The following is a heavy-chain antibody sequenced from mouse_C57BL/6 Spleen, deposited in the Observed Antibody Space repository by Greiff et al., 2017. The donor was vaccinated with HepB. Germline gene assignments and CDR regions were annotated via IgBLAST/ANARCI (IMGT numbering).Heavy chain of an antibody. CDR1: GYTFTSYW. D-gene: IGHD2-5*01. Sequence: VKLQQPGAELVRPGSSVKLSCKASGYTFTSYWMHWVKQRPIQGLEWIGNIDPSDSETHYNQKFKDKATLTVDKSSSTAYMQLSSLTSEDSAVYYCARDYYSNYFDYWGQGTTLTVSS. CDR3: ARDYYSNYFDY. J-gene: IGHJ2*01. CDR2: IDPSDSET. V-gene: IGHV1-52*01.